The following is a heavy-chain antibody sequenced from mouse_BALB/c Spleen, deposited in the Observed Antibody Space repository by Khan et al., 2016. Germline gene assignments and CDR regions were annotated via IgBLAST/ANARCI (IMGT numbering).Heavy chain of an antibody. Sequence: EVELVESGGGLVKPGGSLKLSCAASGFTFSDYYMYWVRQTPEKRLEWVATISDGGSYTYYPDSVKGRFTISRDNAKNHLYLQMSSLKSEDTAMYSGARDDRWFAYWGQGTLVTVSA. J-gene: IGHJ3*01. CDR3: ARDDRWFAY. CDR2: ISDGGSYT. CDR1: GFTFSDYY. V-gene: IGHV5-4*02. D-gene: IGHD2-14*01.